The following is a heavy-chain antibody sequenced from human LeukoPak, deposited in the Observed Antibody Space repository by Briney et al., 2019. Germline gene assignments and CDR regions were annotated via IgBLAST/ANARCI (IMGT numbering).Heavy chain of an antibody. J-gene: IGHJ5*02. CDR1: GGSISSYY. D-gene: IGHD6-6*01. CDR2: IYHSGST. CDR3: ARGEYSSSPSPTRWFDP. V-gene: IGHV4-59*12. Sequence: NPSETLSLTCTVSGGSISSYYWSWIRQPPGKGLEWIGYIYHSGSTYYNPSLKSRVTISVDRSKNQFSLKLSSVTAADTAVYYCARGEYSSSPSPTRWFDPWGQGTLVTVSS.